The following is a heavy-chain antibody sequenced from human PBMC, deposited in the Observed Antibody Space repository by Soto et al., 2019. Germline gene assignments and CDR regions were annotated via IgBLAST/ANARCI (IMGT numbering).Heavy chain of an antibody. CDR2: ISSSSSYI. J-gene: IGHJ4*02. D-gene: IGHD3-3*01. CDR3: ARDPGAYYDFWSGYPYFDY. CDR1: GFTFSSYS. Sequence: PGGSLRLSCAASGFTFSSYSMNWVRQAPGKGLEWVSSISSSSSYIYYADSVKGRFTISRDNAKNSLYLQMNSLRAEDTAVYYCARDPGAYYDFWSGYPYFDYWGQGTLVTVS. V-gene: IGHV3-21*01.